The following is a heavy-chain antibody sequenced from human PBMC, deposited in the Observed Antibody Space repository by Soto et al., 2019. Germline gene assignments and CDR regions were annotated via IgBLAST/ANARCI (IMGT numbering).Heavy chain of an antibody. CDR2: VYHTGRT. CDR3: ARDFAYFDS. D-gene: IGHD3-3*01. CDR1: GGSFKSGSYS. Sequence: TSETLSLTCTVSGGSFKSGSYSWSWIRQPPGKGLEWIGCVYHTGRTSYNPSLKSRVSISMDTSKNQFSLNLDSVTAADTAVYFCARDFAYFDSWGQGTLVTVS. V-gene: IGHV4-61*01. J-gene: IGHJ4*02.